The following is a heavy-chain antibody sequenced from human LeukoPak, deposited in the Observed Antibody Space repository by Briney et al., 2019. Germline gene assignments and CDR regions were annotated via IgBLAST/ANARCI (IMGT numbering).Heavy chain of an antibody. CDR3: ARRPGFDY. J-gene: IGHJ4*02. Sequence: SVKVSCKASGGTFSSYAITWVRQAPGQGLEWMGGIIPIFGTANYAQKFQGRVTITADESTSTVYMDLSSLKSEDTAVYYCARRPGFDYWGQGTLVTVSS. CDR2: IIPIFGTA. D-gene: IGHD6-25*01. V-gene: IGHV1-69*13. CDR1: GGTFSSYA.